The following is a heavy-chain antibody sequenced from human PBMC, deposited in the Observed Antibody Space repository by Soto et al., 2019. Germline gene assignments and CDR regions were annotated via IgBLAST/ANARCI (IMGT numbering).Heavy chain of an antibody. V-gene: IGHV1-3*01. CDR1: GYTFTSYA. CDR2: INSVNDHT. D-gene: IGHD1-7*01. Sequence: GASVKVSCKASGYTFTSYAMHWVRQAPGQRLEWVGWINSVNDHTIYSEKFQGIVTITSDTSATTAYMELSSLTSEDTAIYYCARNILGGTTDYWGQGTLVTVS. CDR3: ARNILGGTTDY. J-gene: IGHJ4*02.